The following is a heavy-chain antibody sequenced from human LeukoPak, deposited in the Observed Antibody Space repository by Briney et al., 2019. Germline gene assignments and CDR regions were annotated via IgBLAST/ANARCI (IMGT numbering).Heavy chain of an antibody. CDR2: ISGSGGST. Sequence: GGSLRLSCAASGFTFSSYAMSWVRQASGKGLEWVSAISGSGGSTYYADSVKGRFTISRDNSKSTLYLQMNSLRAEDTAVYYCAKDLTGDRRHYYYYGMDVWGQGTTVTVSS. CDR3: AKDLTGDRRHYYYYGMDV. CDR1: GFTFSSYA. D-gene: IGHD7-27*01. V-gene: IGHV3-23*01. J-gene: IGHJ6*02.